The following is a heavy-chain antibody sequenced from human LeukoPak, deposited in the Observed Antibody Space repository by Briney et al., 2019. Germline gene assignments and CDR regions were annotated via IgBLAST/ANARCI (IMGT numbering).Heavy chain of an antibody. CDR1: GGSFSGYY. J-gene: IGHJ4*02. V-gene: IGHV4-34*01. CDR2: TNHSGSN. Sequence: SETLSLTCAVYGGSFSGYYWSWIRQPPGKGLEWIGETNHSGSNNYNPSLKSRVTISVDTSKNQFSLKLSSVTAADTAVYYCARGGLNVDYWGQGTLVTVSS. D-gene: IGHD4/OR15-4a*01. CDR3: ARGGLNVDY.